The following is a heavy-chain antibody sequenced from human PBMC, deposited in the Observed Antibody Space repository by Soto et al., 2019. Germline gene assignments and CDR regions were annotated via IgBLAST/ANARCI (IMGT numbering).Heavy chain of an antibody. CDR1: GGTFSSYA. D-gene: IGHD3-16*01. CDR2: IIPIFGTA. CDR3: ARDDWERTDNYYYYGMDV. Sequence: QVQLVQSGAEVKKPGSSVKVSCKASGGTFSSYAISWVRQAPGQGLEWMGGIIPIFGTANYAQKFQGRVTMTADESTSTAYMELSSLRSEDTAVYYCARDDWERTDNYYYYGMDVWGQGTTVTVSS. J-gene: IGHJ6*02. V-gene: IGHV1-69*01.